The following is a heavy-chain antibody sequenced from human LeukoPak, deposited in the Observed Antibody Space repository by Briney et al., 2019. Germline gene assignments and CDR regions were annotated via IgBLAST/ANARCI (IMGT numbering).Heavy chain of an antibody. CDR2: ISYDVGSNT. CDR1: GFTFSKYP. CDR3: AKCPVTFGGVIVITSGYFDY. D-gene: IGHD3-16*02. J-gene: IGHJ4*02. Sequence: GGSLRLSCAASGFTFSKYPMHWVRQAPGKGLEWVAVISYDVGSNTYYADSVKGRFTISRDNSKNTLHLQMNNLRAEDTALYYCAKCPVTFGGVIVITSGYFDYWGQGTLVTVSS. V-gene: IGHV3-30-3*02.